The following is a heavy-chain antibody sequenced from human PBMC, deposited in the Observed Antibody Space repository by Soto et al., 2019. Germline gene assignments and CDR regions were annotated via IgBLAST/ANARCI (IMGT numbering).Heavy chain of an antibody. CDR3: ARGMMYIEGYCSSGSLHDY. D-gene: IGHD2-15*01. V-gene: IGHV3-48*01. CDR2: ISSSSGTI. Sequence: EVQLVESGGDLVQPGESLRVSCEASGFTFSNYDMNWVRQAPGKGLEWVSYISSSSGTIYYADSVKGRFTTSRDNTKNPLYLQMNSLTAEDTAVYYCARGMMYIEGYCSSGSLHDYRGQGTLVTVSS. CDR1: GFTFSNYD. J-gene: IGHJ4*02.